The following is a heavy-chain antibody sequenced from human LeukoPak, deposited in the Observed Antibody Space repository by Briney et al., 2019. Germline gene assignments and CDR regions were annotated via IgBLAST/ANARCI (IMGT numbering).Heavy chain of an antibody. CDR1: GYTFTGYY. CDR3: ARVGDHTTYYYDSSGYYLDY. CDR2: INPNSGGT. Sequence: GASVKVSCKASGYTFTGYYMHWVRQAPGQGLEWMGWINPNSGGTNYAQKFQGRVTMTRDTSISTVYMELSRLRSDDTAVYYCARVGDHTTYYYDSSGYYLDYWGQGTLVTVSS. V-gene: IGHV1-2*02. J-gene: IGHJ4*02. D-gene: IGHD3-22*01.